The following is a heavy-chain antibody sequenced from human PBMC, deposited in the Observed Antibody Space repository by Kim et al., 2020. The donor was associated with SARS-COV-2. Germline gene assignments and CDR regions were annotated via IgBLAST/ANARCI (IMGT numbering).Heavy chain of an antibody. CDR2: INHSGST. Sequence: SETLSLTCAVYGGSFSGYYWSWIRQPPGKGLEWIGEINHSGSTNYNPSLKSRVTISVDTSKNQFSLKLSSVTAADTAVYYCARGGYYGSGSYYPLHYWGQGTLVTVSS. V-gene: IGHV4-34*01. J-gene: IGHJ4*02. CDR1: GGSFSGYY. CDR3: ARGGYYGSGSYYPLHY. D-gene: IGHD3-10*01.